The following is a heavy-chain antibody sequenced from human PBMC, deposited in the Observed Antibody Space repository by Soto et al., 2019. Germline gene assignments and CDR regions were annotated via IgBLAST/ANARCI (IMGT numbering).Heavy chain of an antibody. CDR3: AREWGGEQSCLAY. D-gene: IGHD3-16*01. J-gene: IGHJ4*02. CDR1: GYTFTSYA. CDR2: INAGNGNT. V-gene: IGHV1-3*01. Sequence: QVHLGQSGPGVKKPGPPVKVSCKPSGYTFTSYAMHWVRKAPGQRLEWRRWINAGNGNTKYSQKFQGRVTITRATAASKGYMELSSLRSEATAVYYCAREWGGEQSCLAYWGQGTLVTVSS.